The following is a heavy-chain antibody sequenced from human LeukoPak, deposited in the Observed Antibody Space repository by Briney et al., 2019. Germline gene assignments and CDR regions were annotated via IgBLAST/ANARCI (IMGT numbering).Heavy chain of an antibody. J-gene: IGHJ4*02. D-gene: IGHD6-13*01. Sequence: PSETLSLTCTVSGYSISSGYYWGWIRQPPGKGLEWIGSIYHSGSTYYNPSLKSRVTISVDTSKNQFSLKLSSVTAADTAVYYCARLDSSSWFEGFDYWGQGTLVTVSS. CDR3: ARLDSSSWFEGFDY. CDR1: GYSISSGYY. CDR2: IYHSGST. V-gene: IGHV4-38-2*02.